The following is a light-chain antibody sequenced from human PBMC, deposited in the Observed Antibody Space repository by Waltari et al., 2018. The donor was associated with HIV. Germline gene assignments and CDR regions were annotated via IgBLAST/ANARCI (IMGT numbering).Light chain of an antibody. CDR3: SSFTGVNTDVI. CDR1: SNDVGAYNF. J-gene: IGLJ2*01. V-gene: IGLV2-8*01. CDR2: EVS. Sequence: QSALTQPPSAYGYPGQSVTISCTGTSNDVGAYNFVPWYQHHPGKAPKLIIYEVSKRPSGVPDRFSAFKSANTASLTVSGLQTEDEADYYCSSFTGVNTDVIFGGGTRLTVL.